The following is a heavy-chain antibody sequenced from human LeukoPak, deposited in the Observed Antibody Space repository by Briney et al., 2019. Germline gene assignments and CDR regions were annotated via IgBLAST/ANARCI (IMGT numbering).Heavy chain of an antibody. V-gene: IGHV3-23*01. D-gene: IGHD4-17*01. CDR1: GFTFSSYA. J-gene: IGHJ4*02. CDR3: AKGSTVTTLFAY. Sequence: GGSLRLSCAASGFTFSSYAMSWVRQAPGEGLEWVSAISGSGGSTYYADSVKGRFTISRDNSKNTLYLQMNSLRAEDTAVYYCAKGSTVTTLFAYWGQGTLVTVSS. CDR2: ISGSGGST.